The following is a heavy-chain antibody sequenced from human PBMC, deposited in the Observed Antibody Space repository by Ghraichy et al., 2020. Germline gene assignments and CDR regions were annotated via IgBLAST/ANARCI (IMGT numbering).Heavy chain of an antibody. CDR3: ANFVGSDPTGRFDN. D-gene: IGHD2-21*01. V-gene: IGHV3-30*02. Sequence: GGSLRLSCEGSGLTFSCCGMHWVRQAPGKGLEWVALISFDGSNKYYIDSVKGRFSISRDNSKNTLYLQMNSLRLEDTAIYYCANFVGSDPTGRFDNWGQGTRATVSS. CDR2: ISFDGSNK. CDR1: GLTFSCCG. J-gene: IGHJ4*02.